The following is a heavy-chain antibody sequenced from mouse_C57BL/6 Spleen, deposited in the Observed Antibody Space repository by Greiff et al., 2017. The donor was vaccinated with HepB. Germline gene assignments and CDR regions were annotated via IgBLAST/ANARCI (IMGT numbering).Heavy chain of an antibody. J-gene: IGHJ2*01. CDR1: GYTFTSYT. CDR3: APTAQAPFDY. V-gene: IGHV1-4*01. CDR2: INPSSGYT. D-gene: IGHD3-2*02. Sequence: VQLQQSGAELARPGASVKMSCKASGYTFTSYTMHWVKQRPGQGLEWIGYINPSSGYTKYNQKFKDKATLTADKSSSTAYMQLSSLTSEDSAVYYWAPTAQAPFDYWGQGTTLTVSS.